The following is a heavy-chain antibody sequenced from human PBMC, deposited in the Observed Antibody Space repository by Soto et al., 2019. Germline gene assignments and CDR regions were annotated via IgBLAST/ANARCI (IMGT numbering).Heavy chain of an antibody. V-gene: IGHV1-18*01. J-gene: IGHJ5*02. D-gene: IGHD6-13*01. CDR3: ARDTIYSSSWYGCWFDP. CDR1: GYTFTSYG. CDR2: ISAYNGNT. Sequence: ASVKVSCKASGYTFTSYGISWVRQAPGQGLEWMGWISAYNGNTNYAQKLQGRVTMTTDTSTGTAYMELRSLRSDDTAVYYCARDTIYSSSWYGCWFDPWGQGTLVTVSS.